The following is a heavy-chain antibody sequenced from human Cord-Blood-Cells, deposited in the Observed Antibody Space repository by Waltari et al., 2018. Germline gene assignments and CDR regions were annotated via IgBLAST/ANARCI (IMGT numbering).Heavy chain of an antibody. Sequence: QVQLQQSGPGLVKPSQTLSLTCAISGDSVSSNSAAWNWIRQSPSRGLEWLGRTYYRSTWYNDYAVSVKSRITINPDTSKNQFSLQLNSVTPEDTAVYYCARGGGSNWGWVDYYYGMDVWGQGTTVTVSS. V-gene: IGHV6-1*01. CDR1: GDSVSSNSAA. CDR2: TYYRSTWYN. CDR3: ARGGGSNWGWVDYYYGMDV. J-gene: IGHJ6*02. D-gene: IGHD7-27*01.